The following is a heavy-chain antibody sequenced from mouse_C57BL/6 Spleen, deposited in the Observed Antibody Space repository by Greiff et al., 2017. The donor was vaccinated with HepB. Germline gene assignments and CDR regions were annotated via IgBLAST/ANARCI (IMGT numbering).Heavy chain of an antibody. CDR1: GYAFSSSW. D-gene: IGHD1-1*01. V-gene: IGHV1-82*01. CDR2: IYPGDGDT. J-gene: IGHJ3*01. CDR3: ARDYGSIPFAY. Sequence: QVQLKESGPELVKPGASVKISCKASGYAFSSSWMNWVKQRPGKGLEWIGRIYPGDGDTNYNGKFKGKATLTADKSSSTAYMQLSSLTSEDSAVYFCARDYGSIPFAYWGQGTLVTVSA.